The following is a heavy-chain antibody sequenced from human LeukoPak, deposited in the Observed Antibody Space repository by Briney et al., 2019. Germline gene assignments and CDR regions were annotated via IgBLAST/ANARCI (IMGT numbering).Heavy chain of an antibody. CDR2: IYTGGNT. D-gene: IGHD3-10*01. CDR1: GCTVDSNY. Sequence: GGSLRLSCAASGCTVDSNYLSWVRQAPGKGLEWVSTIYTGGNTYYADSVKGRFTVSRDNSKNTLYLQMSSLRAEDTAVYSCVKDHDFGDPASWYFDLWGRGTLVTVSS. J-gene: IGHJ2*01. CDR3: VKDHDFGDPASWYFDL. V-gene: IGHV3-53*05.